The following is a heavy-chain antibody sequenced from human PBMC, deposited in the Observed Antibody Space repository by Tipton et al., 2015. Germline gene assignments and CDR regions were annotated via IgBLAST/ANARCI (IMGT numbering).Heavy chain of an antibody. J-gene: IGHJ4*02. CDR3: ARPLGTVTAGIVGY. D-gene: IGHD2-21*01. V-gene: IGHV4-59*01. Sequence: TLSLTCSVSGGSIDNYYWSWIRQSPGKGLEWIGYIHSSGSTNYNPSLKSRVTISIDTSKNQFSLKLSSVTAADTAVFYCARPLGTVTAGIVGYWGQGTLVSVSS. CDR1: GGSIDNYY. CDR2: IHSSGST.